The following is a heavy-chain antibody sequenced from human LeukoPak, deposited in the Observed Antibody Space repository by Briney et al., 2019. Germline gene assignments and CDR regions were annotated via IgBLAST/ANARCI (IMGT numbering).Heavy chain of an antibody. CDR1: GFTFSSYG. CDR3: AKDVVGGNVVVVAATSNWFDP. J-gene: IGHJ5*02. CDR2: ISGSGGST. D-gene: IGHD2-15*01. V-gene: IGHV3-23*01. Sequence: GGSLRLSCAASGFTFSSYGVSWVRQAPGKGLEWVSAISGSGGSTYYADSVKGRFTISRDNSKNTLYLQMNSLRAEDTAVYYCAKDVVGGNVVVVAATSNWFDPWGQGTLVTVSS.